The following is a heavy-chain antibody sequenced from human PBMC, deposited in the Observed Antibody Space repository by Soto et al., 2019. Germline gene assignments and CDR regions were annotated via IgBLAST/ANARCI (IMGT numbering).Heavy chain of an antibody. Sequence: GESLRLSCAASGFTFSNAWMSWVRQAPGKGLEWVGRIKSKTDGGTTDYAAPVKGRFTISRDDSKNTLYLQMNSLKTEDTAVYYCTTTYYYDSSGYSYYYYGMDVWGQGTTVTVSS. CDR1: GFTFSNAW. V-gene: IGHV3-15*01. D-gene: IGHD3-22*01. CDR2: IKSKTDGGTT. CDR3: TTTYYYDSSGYSYYYYGMDV. J-gene: IGHJ6*02.